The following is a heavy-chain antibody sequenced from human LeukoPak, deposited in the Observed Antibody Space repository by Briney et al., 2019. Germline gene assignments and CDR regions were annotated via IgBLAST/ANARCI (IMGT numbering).Heavy chain of an antibody. Sequence: PSETLSLTCTVSGGSISSGSYYWSWIRQPAGKGLEWIGRIYTSGSTNYNPSLKSRVTISVDTSKNQFSLKLSSVTAADTAVYYCARDKLEDWFDPWGQGTLVTVSS. CDR2: IYTSGST. CDR3: ARDKLEDWFDP. J-gene: IGHJ5*02. D-gene: IGHD1-1*01. V-gene: IGHV4-61*02. CDR1: GGSISSGSYY.